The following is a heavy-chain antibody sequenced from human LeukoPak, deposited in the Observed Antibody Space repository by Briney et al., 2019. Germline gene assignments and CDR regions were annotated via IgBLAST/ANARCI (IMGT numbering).Heavy chain of an antibody. V-gene: IGHV3-13*01. Sequence: GGSLRLSCAASGFTFSTYDMHWVRRVTGKGLEWVSGIGSGGDTHYAGSVRGRFTNSRQNAKNSFYLQMNSLRVGDTAVYYCTRESGGYGTDVWGQGTTVIVSS. D-gene: IGHD2-15*01. J-gene: IGHJ6*02. CDR3: TRESGGYGTDV. CDR1: GFTFSTYD. CDR2: IGSGGDT.